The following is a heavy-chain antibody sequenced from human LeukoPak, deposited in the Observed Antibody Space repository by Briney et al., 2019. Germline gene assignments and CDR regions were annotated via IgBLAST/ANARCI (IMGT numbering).Heavy chain of an antibody. CDR2: ITSSGYYT. D-gene: IGHD3-10*01. J-gene: IGHJ4*02. Sequence: GGSLRLSCAASGFTFSDYYMTWIRQAPGKGLEWVSYITSSGYYTNYGDSVKGRFTVSRDNSKNTLFLQMNSLRVEDTAVYYCARVGSGYTVDYWGQGTLVTVSS. CDR1: GFTFSDYY. CDR3: ARVGSGYTVDY. V-gene: IGHV3-11*06.